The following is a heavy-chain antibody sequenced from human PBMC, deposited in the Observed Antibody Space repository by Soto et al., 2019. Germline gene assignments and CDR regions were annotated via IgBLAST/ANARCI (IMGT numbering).Heavy chain of an antibody. CDR1: GFTFGDYA. CDR3: TGVSKMTAAPPYLFAY. CDR2: IRSKAYGGTT. Sequence: SLRLSCTASGFTFGDYAMSWFRQAPGKGLEWVGFIRSKAYGGTTEYAASVKGRFTISRDDSKSIAYLQMNSLKTEDTAVYYCTGVSKMTAAPPYLFAYCGQGSLVPVSS. D-gene: IGHD2-2*01. J-gene: IGHJ4*02. V-gene: IGHV3-49*03.